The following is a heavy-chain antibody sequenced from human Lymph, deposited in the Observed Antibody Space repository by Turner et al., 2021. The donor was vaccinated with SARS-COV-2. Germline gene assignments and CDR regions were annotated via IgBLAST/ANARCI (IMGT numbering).Heavy chain of an antibody. D-gene: IGHD3-22*01. Sequence: VQLVQSGAAVNEPGASVKVSCTPSRYPFTGHYLHWVREAPGQGRGWRGGINPDSGGTNDAKNMQDRVTKARDTSISTTYMELSRLRSDDTAVYYCARGGLYYYDSSGYDGDAFDFWGQGTMVTVSS. CDR2: INPDSGGT. CDR1: RYPFTGHY. V-gene: IGHV1-2*02. CDR3: ARGGLYYYDSSGYDGDAFDF. J-gene: IGHJ3*01.